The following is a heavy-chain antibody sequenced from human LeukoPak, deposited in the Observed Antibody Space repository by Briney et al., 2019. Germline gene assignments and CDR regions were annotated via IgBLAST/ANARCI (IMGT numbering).Heavy chain of an antibody. CDR1: GGSFSGYY. J-gene: IGHJ4*02. Sequence: SETLSLTCAVYGGSFSGYYWSWIRQPPGKGLEWIGEINHSGSTNYNPSLKSRATISVDTSKNQFSLKLSSVTAADTAVYYCARRGSSGYYYVLDYWGQGTLVTVSS. V-gene: IGHV4-34*01. CDR3: ARRGSSGYYYVLDY. CDR2: INHSGST. D-gene: IGHD3-22*01.